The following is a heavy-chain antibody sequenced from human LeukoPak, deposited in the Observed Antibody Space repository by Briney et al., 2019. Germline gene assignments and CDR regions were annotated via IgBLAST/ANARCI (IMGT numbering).Heavy chain of an antibody. CDR1: GVSISTYY. D-gene: IGHD3-22*01. CDR3: ASFRMTVGATAPFDV. Sequence: RPSETLSLTCTVSGVSISTYYWSWIRQPAGKGLEWIGRIYTNGNANYNPSLQSRVTMSLDTSMNQLSLKLTSVTAADTAVYYCASFRMTVGATAPFDVWGQGTKVTVSS. J-gene: IGHJ3*01. V-gene: IGHV4-4*07. CDR2: IYTNGNA.